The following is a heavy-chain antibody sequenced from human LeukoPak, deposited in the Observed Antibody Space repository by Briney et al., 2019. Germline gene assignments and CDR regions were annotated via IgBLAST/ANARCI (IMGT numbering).Heavy chain of an antibody. Sequence: PGGSLRLSCAASGFTFSSYSMNWVRQAPGKGLEWVSSISSSSSYIYYADSVKGRFTIPRDNAKNSLYLQMNSLRAEDTAVYYCARVNTYDYGDYGAAFDIWGQGTMVTVSS. D-gene: IGHD4-17*01. J-gene: IGHJ3*02. CDR3: ARVNTYDYGDYGAAFDI. CDR1: GFTFSSYS. V-gene: IGHV3-21*01. CDR2: ISSSSSYI.